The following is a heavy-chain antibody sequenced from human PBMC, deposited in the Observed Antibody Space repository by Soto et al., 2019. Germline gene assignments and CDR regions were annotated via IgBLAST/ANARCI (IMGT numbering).Heavy chain of an antibody. V-gene: IGHV4-34*01. J-gene: IGHJ4*02. CDR3: GRAPAGGEDY. CDR2: INQNGGT. CDR1: GGSLRGYY. Sequence: KPSETLSLTCAVNGGSLRGYYWNWIRQSPGKGLEWIGEINQNGGTKYNPSLKSRVSISVVASTNQFSLKLNSVTAADTAVYYCGRAPAGGEDYWGQGTLVTVSS. D-gene: IGHD3-10*01.